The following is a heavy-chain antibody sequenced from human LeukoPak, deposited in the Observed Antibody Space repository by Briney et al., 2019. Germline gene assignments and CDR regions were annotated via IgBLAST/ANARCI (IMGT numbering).Heavy chain of an antibody. J-gene: IGHJ3*02. Sequence: PSETLSLTCTVSGGSISSYYWSWIRQPPGKGLEWIGYIYYSGSTYYNPSLKSRVTISVDTSKNQFSLKLSSVTAADTAVCYCASSILPDIVVVPDAFDIWGQGTMVTVSS. D-gene: IGHD2-2*01. CDR3: ASSILPDIVVVPDAFDI. V-gene: IGHV4-59*12. CDR1: GGSISSYY. CDR2: IYYSGST.